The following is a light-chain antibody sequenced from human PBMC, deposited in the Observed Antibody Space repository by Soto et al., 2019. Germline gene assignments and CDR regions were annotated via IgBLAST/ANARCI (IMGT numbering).Light chain of an antibody. Sequence: QPVLTQPPSASGTPGQRVTMSCSGSGSNIGPNYVYWFQQFPGTAPKLLIYNNDQRPSGVPDRFSGSKSGTSASLGISGLRSEDEADYYCVAWDDSLSGRVFGGGTKLTVL. CDR3: VAWDDSLSGRV. CDR1: GSNIGPNY. CDR2: NND. V-gene: IGLV1-47*02. J-gene: IGLJ3*02.